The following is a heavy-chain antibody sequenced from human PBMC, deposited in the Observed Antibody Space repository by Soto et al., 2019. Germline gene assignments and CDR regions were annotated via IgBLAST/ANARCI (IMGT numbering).Heavy chain of an antibody. CDR3: ARIPRYSFPTSDDLDS. CDR1: GGTFYTYT. V-gene: IGHV1-69*13. J-gene: IGHJ4*02. D-gene: IGHD5-18*01. CDR2: ITPIYPTT. Sequence: SVKVSCKASGGTFYTYTFSWVRQAPGQGLEWMGSITPIYPTTNYAERFQGRLTITADGSTHTAYMDLTSLTSEDTAVYYCARIPRYSFPTSDDLDSWGQGTLVTVSS.